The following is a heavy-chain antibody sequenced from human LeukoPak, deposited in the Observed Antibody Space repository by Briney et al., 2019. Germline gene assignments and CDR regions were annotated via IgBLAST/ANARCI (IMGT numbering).Heavy chain of an antibody. CDR2: IRQDGGEK. J-gene: IGHJ4*01. D-gene: IGHD6-13*01. CDR3: ARDGTAAGLYFDL. V-gene: IGHV3-7*01. Sequence: GGSLRLSCAVSRFTFTDYWMNWVRQAPGKGLEWVASIRQDGGEKYYVDSVKGRFTISRDNTKNSLYLQMSALRAEDTAVYYCARDGTAAGLYFDLWGQGTLVTVSS. CDR1: RFTFTDYW.